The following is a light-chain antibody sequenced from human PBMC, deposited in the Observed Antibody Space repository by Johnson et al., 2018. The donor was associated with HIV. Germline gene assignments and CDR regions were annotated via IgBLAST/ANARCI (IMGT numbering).Light chain of an antibody. CDR3: GTWDSSLSAVYV. CDR2: ENN. J-gene: IGLJ1*01. CDR1: SSNIGNNY. Sequence: QSVLTQPPSVSAAPGQKVTISCSGSSSNIGNNYVSWYQQLPGTAPKLLIYENNKRPSGIPDRFSGSKSGTSATLGITGLQPVDEADYYCGTWDSSLSAVYVFGTGTKVTVL. V-gene: IGLV1-51*02.